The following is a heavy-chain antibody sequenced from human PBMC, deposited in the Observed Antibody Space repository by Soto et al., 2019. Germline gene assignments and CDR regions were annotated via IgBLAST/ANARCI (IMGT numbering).Heavy chain of an antibody. CDR3: ARDLGGCSAGSCRYNWFDH. V-gene: IGHV1-69*13. J-gene: IGHJ5*02. CDR2: IIPLYGTT. D-gene: IGHD2-15*01. Sequence: SVKVSCKASEGTFSSYAISWVRQAPGQGLEWMGGIIPLYGTTNYAQKFQDRVTITADESTSTAYMELSSLRSQDTAVYYCARDLGGCSAGSCRYNWFDHWGQGTLVTVSS. CDR1: EGTFSSYA.